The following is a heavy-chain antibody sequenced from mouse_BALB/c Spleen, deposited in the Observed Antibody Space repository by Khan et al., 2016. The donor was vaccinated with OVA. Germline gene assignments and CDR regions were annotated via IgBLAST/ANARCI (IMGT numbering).Heavy chain of an antibody. D-gene: IGHD1-1*02. J-gene: IGHJ3*01. V-gene: IGHV2-2*02. CDR1: GFSLTSYG. CDR3: ARGYGPFAY. CDR2: IWSGGST. Sequence: QVQLKQSGPGLVQPSQSLSITCTVSGFSLTSYGVHWVRQSPGKGLVWLGVIWSGGSTDYNAAFISRLSISKDNSKCQVFFKMNSLQANDTGRYCCARGYGPFAYWGQGTLVTVSA.